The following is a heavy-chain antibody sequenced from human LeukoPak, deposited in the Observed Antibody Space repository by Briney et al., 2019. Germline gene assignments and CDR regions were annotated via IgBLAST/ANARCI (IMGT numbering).Heavy chain of an antibody. CDR2: IYSGGST. Sequence: PGGSLRLSCAASGFSVTTNYMNWVRQAPGKGLEWVSVIYSGGSTHYADSVKGRFTISRDNSRNTVYFQMNSLRAEDTAVYYCAKMGDFWSGYYDYYYYMDVWGKGTTVTVSS. V-gene: IGHV3-53*05. CDR3: AKMGDFWSGYYDYYYYMDV. D-gene: IGHD3-3*01. J-gene: IGHJ6*03. CDR1: GFSVTTNY.